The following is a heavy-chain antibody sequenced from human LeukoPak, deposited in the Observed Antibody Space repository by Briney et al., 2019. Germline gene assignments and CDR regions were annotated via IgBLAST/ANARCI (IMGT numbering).Heavy chain of an antibody. D-gene: IGHD1-26*01. J-gene: IGHJ6*02. CDR3: AKVGAMGSGTYLYYNYYAMDV. V-gene: IGHV1-24*01. CDR1: GYTLTEVS. CDR2: LDPEDDET. Sequence: ASVKVSCKVSGYTLTEVSIHWVRQAPEKGLEWMGGLDPEDDETTYAQKFQGRVTMTEDIATDTAYMELSSLRSEDTAVYYCAKVGAMGSGTYLYYNYYAMDVWGQGTTVTVSS.